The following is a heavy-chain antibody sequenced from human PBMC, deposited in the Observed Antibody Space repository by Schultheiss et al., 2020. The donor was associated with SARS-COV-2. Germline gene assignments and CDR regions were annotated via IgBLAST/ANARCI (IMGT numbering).Heavy chain of an antibody. Sequence: SVKVSCKASGYTFTGYYMHWVRQAPGQGLEWMGWINPNSGGTNYAQKFQGRVTMTRDTSISTAYMELSRLRSDDTAVYYCAIVYGAQLWLRRFDYWGQGTLVTVSS. CDR2: INPNSGGT. CDR1: GYTFTGYY. V-gene: IGHV1-2*02. J-gene: IGHJ4*02. CDR3: AIVYGAQLWLRRFDY. D-gene: IGHD5-18*01.